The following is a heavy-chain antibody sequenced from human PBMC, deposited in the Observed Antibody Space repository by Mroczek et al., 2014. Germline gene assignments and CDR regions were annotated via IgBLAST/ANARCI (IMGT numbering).Heavy chain of an antibody. Sequence: VQLVQSGAEVKKPGASVKVSCKASGYTFTSYGISWVRQAPGQGLEWMGWISAYNGNTNYAQKLQGRVTMTTDTSTSTAYMELRSLRSDDTAVYYCASGDIVVVPAAKAPHYYYMDVWGKGTTVTVSS. J-gene: IGHJ6*03. CDR2: ISAYNGNT. CDR3: ASGDIVVVPAAKAPHYYYMDV. CDR1: GYTFTSYG. D-gene: IGHD2-2*01. V-gene: IGHV1-18*01.